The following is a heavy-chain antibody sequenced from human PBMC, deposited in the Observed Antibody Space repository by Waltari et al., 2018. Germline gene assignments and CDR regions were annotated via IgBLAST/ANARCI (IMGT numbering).Heavy chain of an antibody. Sequence: QLQLQESGPGLVKPSETLSLTCTVSGGSISSSSYYWGWIRQPPGKGLEWIGSIYYRGSTYYNPSLKSRVTISVDTSKNQFSLKLSSVTAADTAVYYCAREDIVVVVAAPYYYYGMDVWGQGTTVTVSS. CDR2: IYYRGST. J-gene: IGHJ6*02. D-gene: IGHD2-15*01. CDR3: AREDIVVVVAAPYYYYGMDV. CDR1: GGSISSSSYY. V-gene: IGHV4-39*07.